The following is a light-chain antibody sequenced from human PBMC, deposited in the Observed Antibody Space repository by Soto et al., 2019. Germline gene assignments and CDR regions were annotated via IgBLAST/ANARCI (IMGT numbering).Light chain of an antibody. Sequence: EIVMTQSPATLSVSPGERATLSCRAGQGVTTNFAWYQQKSGQSPRLLIYDVSIRATGVPARFSGTGSETDFTLTVSSLEAEDFALYYCQQRSNWPPTFGQGTRLEIK. CDR2: DVS. V-gene: IGKV3-11*01. CDR3: QQRSNWPPT. CDR1: QGVTTN. J-gene: IGKJ5*01.